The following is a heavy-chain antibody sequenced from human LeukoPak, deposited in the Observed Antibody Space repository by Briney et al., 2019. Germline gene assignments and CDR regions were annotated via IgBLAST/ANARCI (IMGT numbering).Heavy chain of an antibody. CDR3: ARQYYDNTGYYYFDY. CDR2: IYYSGGT. Sequence: PSETLSLTCTVSGGSISSSSYYWGWIRQPPGKGLEWIGSIYYSGGTYSNPSLKSRVTMSADTSKNQFSLKLSSVSAADTAVYYCARQYYDNTGYYYFDYWGQGTLVTVSS. CDR1: GGSISSSSYY. D-gene: IGHD3-22*01. J-gene: IGHJ4*02. V-gene: IGHV4-39*01.